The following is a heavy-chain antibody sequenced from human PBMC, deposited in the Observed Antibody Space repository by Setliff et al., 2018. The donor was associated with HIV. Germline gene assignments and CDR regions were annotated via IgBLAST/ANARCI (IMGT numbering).Heavy chain of an antibody. J-gene: IGHJ6*03. V-gene: IGHV1-2*06. Sequence: ASVKVSCKASGYTFTGYYIHWVRQAPGQGLQWMGRINPNIGSTDYAQNFQGRATMTRNTSVNTAFMELSNLRSDDTAVYYCASDYRTTDILSSGYMDVCGKGTT. CDR3: ASDYRTTDILSSGYMDV. CDR2: INPNIGST. CDR1: GYTFTGYY. D-gene: IGHD3-9*01.